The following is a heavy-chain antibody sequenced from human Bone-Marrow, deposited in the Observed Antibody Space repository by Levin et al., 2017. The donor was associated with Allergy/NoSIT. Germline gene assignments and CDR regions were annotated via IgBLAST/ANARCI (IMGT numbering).Heavy chain of an antibody. CDR3: ARDMNKAQYNYGMDV. CDR1: GFTLSDYY. J-gene: IGHJ6*02. CDR2: ISSRGTTM. D-gene: IGHD1/OR15-1a*01. Sequence: GGSLRLSCAASGFTLSDYYMSWIRQAPGKGLEWVSYISSRGTTMYLADSVKGRFTISRDNAKNSLSLQMNSLRAENTAVYYCARDMNKAQYNYGMDVWGQGTTVTVSS. V-gene: IGHV3-11*01.